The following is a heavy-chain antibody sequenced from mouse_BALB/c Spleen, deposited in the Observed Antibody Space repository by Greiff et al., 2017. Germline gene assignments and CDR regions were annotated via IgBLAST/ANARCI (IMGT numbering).Heavy chain of an antibody. CDR2: IWGDGST. Sequence: VQLKQSGPGLVAPSQSLSITCTVSGFSLTGYGVNWVRQPPGKGLEWLGMIWGDGSTDYNSALKSRLSISKDNSKSQVFLKMNSLQTDDTARYYCARDREIPGNYVRPFAYWGQGTLVTVSA. CDR1: GFSLTGYG. J-gene: IGHJ3*01. D-gene: IGHD2-1*01. CDR3: ARDREIPGNYVRPFAY. V-gene: IGHV2-6-7*01.